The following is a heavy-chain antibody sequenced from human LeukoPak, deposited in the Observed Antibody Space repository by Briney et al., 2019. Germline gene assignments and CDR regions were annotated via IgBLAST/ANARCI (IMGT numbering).Heavy chain of an antibody. J-gene: IGHJ5*02. D-gene: IGHD5-18*01. CDR2: INTNTGNP. CDR1: GYTFTSYA. Sequence: GASVKVSCKASGYTFTSYAMNWVRQAPGQGLEWMGWINTNTGNPTYAQGFTGRFVFSLDTSVSTAYLQISSLKAEDTAVYYCARDFEGYSYGPRRLANWFDPWGQGTLVTVSS. V-gene: IGHV7-4-1*02. CDR3: ARDFEGYSYGPRRLANWFDP.